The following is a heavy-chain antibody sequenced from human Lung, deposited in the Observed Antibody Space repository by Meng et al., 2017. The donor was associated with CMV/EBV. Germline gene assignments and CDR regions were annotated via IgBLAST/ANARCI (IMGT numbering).Heavy chain of an antibody. D-gene: IGHD5-18*01. CDR2: ISGGGDII. CDR1: GLTFSAYY. Sequence: GESLKISCVASGLTFSAYYMTWMRQAPGKGPQCVSYISGGGDIIKYADSVKGRFTISRDNAKNSLYLQMNSLRAEDTAVYYCATDPRLLDYWGQGTRVNGSS. V-gene: IGHV3-11*01. CDR3: ATDPRLLDY. J-gene: IGHJ4*02.